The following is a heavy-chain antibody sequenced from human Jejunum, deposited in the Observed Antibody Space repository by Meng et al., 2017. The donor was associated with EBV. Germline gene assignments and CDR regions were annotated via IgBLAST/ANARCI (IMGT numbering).Heavy chain of an antibody. V-gene: IGHV4-39*01. CDR1: GGSISSSSYY. CDR2: YYNSGST. J-gene: IGHJ4*02. D-gene: IGHD1-26*01. CDR3: ARQGPSGRTFDY. Sequence: LQIEESGPGVVKPSETLSLTCTVSGGSISSSSYYWGWIRQPPGKGLEWIGTYYNSGSTYYNPSLKSRVTISVDTSKNQFSLKLISVTAADTAAYYCARQGPSGRTFDYWGQGTLVTVSS.